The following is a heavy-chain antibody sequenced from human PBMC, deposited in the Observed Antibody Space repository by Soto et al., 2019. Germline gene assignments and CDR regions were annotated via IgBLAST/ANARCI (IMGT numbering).Heavy chain of an antibody. D-gene: IGHD6-6*01. V-gene: IGHV3-72*01. CDR2: TKNRSQRYTI. J-gene: IGHJ4*02. CDR1: GFTLSDHY. CDR3: TCWIAARCS. Sequence: EVQLVDSVGGLGQPGGSLRLSCAASGFTLSDHYMDWVRQAPGKGLEWVARTKNRSQRYTIEYAASVKGRFTISRDDSKNSLYLQMNSLKSEDTAVYYCTCWIAARCSWGQGTLVTVAS.